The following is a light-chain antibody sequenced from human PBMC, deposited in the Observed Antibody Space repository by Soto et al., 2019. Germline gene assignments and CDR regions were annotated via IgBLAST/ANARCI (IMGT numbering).Light chain of an antibody. J-gene: IGKJ4*01. CDR2: DAS. V-gene: IGKV3-11*01. CDR1: QSVSSY. Sequence: EIVLTQSPATLSLSPGERATLSCRASQSVSSYLAWYQQKPGQAPRLLIYDASNRATGIPARFSGSGSGTDFPLTISSLEPEYFAVYYCQQRSNCPFAFGGGTKVEIK. CDR3: QQRSNCPFA.